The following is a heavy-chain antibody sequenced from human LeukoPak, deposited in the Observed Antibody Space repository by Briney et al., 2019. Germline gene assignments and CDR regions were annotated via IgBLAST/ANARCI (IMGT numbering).Heavy chain of an antibody. V-gene: IGHV3-48*03. J-gene: IGHJ6*01. CDR2: SGFIHRAV. CDR1: RLTLSTYE. Sequence: VGSLCPSRAASRLTLSTYEMAWVRQAPGRGLEWISYSGFIHRAVYYAYSLKGRFPISRDNAKNSLYQQMNSLRAEDTAAYYCARGRGRSGYFGLDVWGQRSTVADSS. CDR3: ARGRGRSGYFGLDV.